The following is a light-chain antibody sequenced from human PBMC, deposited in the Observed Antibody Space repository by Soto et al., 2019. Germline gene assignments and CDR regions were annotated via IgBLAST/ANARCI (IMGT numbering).Light chain of an antibody. Sequence: QSVLTRPASVSGSPGQSITISCTGTSSDVGAYNYVSWYQHHPGKAPTLIIFEVSNRPSGLSDRFSGSKSGNTASLTISGLQPEDEADYYCSSYTGSNLGVFGTGTKLTVL. CDR2: EVS. J-gene: IGLJ1*01. CDR3: SSYTGSNLGV. V-gene: IGLV2-14*01. CDR1: SSDVGAYNY.